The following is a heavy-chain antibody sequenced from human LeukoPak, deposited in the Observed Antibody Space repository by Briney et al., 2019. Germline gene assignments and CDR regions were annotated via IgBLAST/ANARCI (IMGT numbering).Heavy chain of an antibody. CDR1: EYSFTSYY. CDR2: INPSGGST. V-gene: IGHV1-46*01. CDR3: ARGLPPTLDTAMVFDY. Sequence: GESLKISCKGFEYSFTSYYMHWVRQAPGQGLEWMGIINPSGGSTSYAQKFQGRVTMTRDTSTSTVYMELSSLRSEDTAVYYCARGLPPTLDTAMVFDYWGQGTLVTVSS. J-gene: IGHJ4*02. D-gene: IGHD5-18*01.